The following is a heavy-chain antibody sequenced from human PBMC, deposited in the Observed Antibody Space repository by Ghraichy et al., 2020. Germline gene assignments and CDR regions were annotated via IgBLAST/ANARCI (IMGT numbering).Heavy chain of an antibody. D-gene: IGHD3-9*01. J-gene: IGHJ5*02. CDR2: TSYGGGS. CDR1: GDSILSGNHF. V-gene: IGHV4-39*01. CDR3: ARHKQNCIDDVCFDRNWFEP. Sequence: SQTLSLTCTVSGDSILSGNHFWGWLRQPPGKGLEWIGSTSYGGGSYYNPSFGSRVSISVDTSRNQFSLRLYSLTGADTAVYFCARHKQNCIDDVCFDRNWFEPWGQGTRVTVSS.